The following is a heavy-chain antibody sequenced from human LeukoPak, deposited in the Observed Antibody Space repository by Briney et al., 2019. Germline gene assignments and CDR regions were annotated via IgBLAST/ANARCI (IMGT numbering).Heavy chain of an antibody. J-gene: IGHJ5*02. CDR2: IRNDGSNK. CDR1: GFTFSSYG. V-gene: IGHV3-30*02. D-gene: IGHD3-10*01. Sequence: GGSLRLSCAASGFTFSSYGMHWVRQAPGKGLEGVSFIRNDGSNKYYADSVKGRFTISRDNSKNTLYLQMNSLRAEDTAVYYCARDHGGDHLWFGELLSTNLNWFDPWGQGTLVTVSS. CDR3: ARDHGGDHLWFGELLSTNLNWFDP.